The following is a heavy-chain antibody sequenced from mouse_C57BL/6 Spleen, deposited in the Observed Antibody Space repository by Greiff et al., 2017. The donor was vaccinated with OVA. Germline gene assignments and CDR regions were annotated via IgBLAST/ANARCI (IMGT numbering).Heavy chain of an antibody. V-gene: IGHV1-54*01. Sequence: VQLQQSGAELVRPGTSVKVSCKASGYAFTNYLIEWVKQRPGQGLEWIGEIYPGGGGTNYNQKFKGKATLTADKSSSTAYMQLSSLTSEDSAVYFCGKEYYDVWGTGTTVTASS. J-gene: IGHJ1*03. CDR3: GKEYYDV. CDR2: IYPGGGGT. CDR1: GYAFTNYL.